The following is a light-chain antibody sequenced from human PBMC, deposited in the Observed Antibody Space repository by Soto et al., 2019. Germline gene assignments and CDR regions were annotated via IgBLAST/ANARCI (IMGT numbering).Light chain of an antibody. J-gene: IGKJ2*01. V-gene: IGKV3D-15*01. Sequence: TQSLSRGERATLCSRGSQSVSNNYLAWYQQKPGQAPRLVIFGASNRATGIPDRFSASGSGTEFTLTISSLQSEDFAVYNCQQYNKWPRTFGQGTKVDIK. CDR2: GAS. CDR1: QSVSNN. CDR3: QQYNKWPRT.